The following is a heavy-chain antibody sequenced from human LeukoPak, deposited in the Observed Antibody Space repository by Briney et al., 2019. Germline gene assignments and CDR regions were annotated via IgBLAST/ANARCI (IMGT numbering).Heavy chain of an antibody. V-gene: IGHV1-69*06. CDR2: IIPIFGTA. CDR1: GGTFSSYA. J-gene: IGHJ4*02. CDR3: ARGNIAAAENYFDY. D-gene: IGHD6-13*01. Sequence: SVKVSYKASGGTFSSYAISWVRQAPGQGLEWVGGIIPIFGTANYAQKFQGRVTITADKSTSTAYMELSSLRSEHTAVYYCARGNIAAAENYFDYWGQGTLVTVSS.